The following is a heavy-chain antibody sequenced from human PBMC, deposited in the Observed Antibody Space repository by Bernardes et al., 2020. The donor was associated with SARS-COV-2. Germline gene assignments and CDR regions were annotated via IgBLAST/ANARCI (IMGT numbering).Heavy chain of an antibody. D-gene: IGHD3-3*01. Sequence: SETLSLTCTVSGGSINSGTYYWGWIRQPKGKGLEWIGSIYYSGSTYYNPSLKSRVTISVDTSKTQFSLKLSSVTAADTAVYYCARDRGEVQTLFGVVTGPQYFDFWGQGILVTFSS. CDR3: ARDRGEVQTLFGVVTGPQYFDF. V-gene: IGHV4-39*07. CDR1: GGSINSGTYY. J-gene: IGHJ4*02. CDR2: IYYSGST.